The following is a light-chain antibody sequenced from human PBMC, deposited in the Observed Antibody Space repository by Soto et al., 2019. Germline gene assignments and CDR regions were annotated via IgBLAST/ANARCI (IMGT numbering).Light chain of an antibody. CDR1: QSVRRY. CDR2: DAS. J-gene: IGKJ1*01. V-gene: IGKV3-11*01. CDR3: HQRSTWPRT. Sequence: EIVLTQSPATLSLSPGERASLSCRASQSVRRYLAWYQQKPGQAPRLLIYDASNSATGIPARFSGSGSGTDFTLTIGSLEPEDFAVYYCHQRSTWPRTFGQGTKVEIK.